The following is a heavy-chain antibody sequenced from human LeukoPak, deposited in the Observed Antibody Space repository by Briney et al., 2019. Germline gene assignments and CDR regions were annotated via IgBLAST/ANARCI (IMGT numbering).Heavy chain of an antibody. V-gene: IGHV3-33*01. D-gene: IGHD1-1*01. CDR3: ARWGGTRQYYFDY. J-gene: IGHJ4*02. CDR2: TRFDGSIK. CDR1: GFIFSDYG. Sequence: GGSLRLSCAVSGFIFSDYGFHWVRQAPGKGLEWVAVTRFDGSIKQYADSVKVRFTISRDNSKNTLYLQMNFLKSEDTAVYYCARWGGTRQYYFDYWGQGTLVTVSS.